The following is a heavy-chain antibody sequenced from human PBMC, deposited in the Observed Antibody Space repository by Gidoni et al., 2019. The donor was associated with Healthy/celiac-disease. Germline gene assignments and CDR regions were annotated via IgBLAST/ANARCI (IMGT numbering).Heavy chain of an antibody. V-gene: IGHV1-46*01. Sequence: AEVKKPGASVKVSCKASGYTFTSYYMHWVRQAPGQGLEWMGIINPSGGSTSYAQKFQGRVTMTRDTSTSTVYMELSSLRSEDTAVYYCARDSLPVRYDFWSGYYSHHDYWGQGTLVTVSS. CDR2: INPSGGST. CDR3: ARDSLPVRYDFWSGYYSHHDY. D-gene: IGHD3-3*01. CDR1: GYTFTSYY. J-gene: IGHJ4*02.